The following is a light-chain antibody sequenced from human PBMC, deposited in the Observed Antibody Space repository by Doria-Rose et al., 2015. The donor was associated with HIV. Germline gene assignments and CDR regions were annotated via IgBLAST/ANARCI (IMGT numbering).Light chain of an antibody. CDR1: QSFSSNY. V-gene: IGKV3-20*01. CDR2: DGS. CDR3: HQYGTSWT. J-gene: IGKJ1*01. Sequence: TQSPGTLSLSPGERATLSCRASQSFSSNYLAWYQQKPGQDPSLLIYDGSTRATGIPDRFSASGSGTDFTLTINRLEPEDFALYYCHQYGTSWTFGQGTKVEI.